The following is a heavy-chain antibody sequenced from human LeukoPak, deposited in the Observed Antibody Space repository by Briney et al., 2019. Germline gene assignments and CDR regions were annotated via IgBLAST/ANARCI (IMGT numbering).Heavy chain of an antibody. D-gene: IGHD2-2*02. CDR1: GYTFTGYY. CDR3: ARVAAEAVGVPGAIGFGWLRRDYYYMDV. CDR2: INPSGGST. Sequence: GASVKVSCKASGYTFTGYYMHWVRQAPGQGLEWMGIINPSGGSTSYAQKFQGRVTMTRDMSTSTVYMELSSLRSEDTAVYYCARVAAEAVGVPGAIGFGWLRRDYYYMDVWGKGTTVTVSS. J-gene: IGHJ6*03. V-gene: IGHV1-46*01.